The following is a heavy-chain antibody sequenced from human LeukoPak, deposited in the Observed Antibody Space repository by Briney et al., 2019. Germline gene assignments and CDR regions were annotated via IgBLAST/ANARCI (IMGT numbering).Heavy chain of an antibody. D-gene: IGHD4/OR15-4a*01. CDR2: IIPIFGTA. Sequence: GSSVKVSCKASGGTFSSYAISWVRQAPGQGLEWMGGIIPIFGTANYAQKFQGRVTIAADESTSTAYMELSSLRSEDTAVYYCARPSGLTDYYYGMDVWGQGTTVTVSS. CDR3: ARPSGLTDYYYGMDV. CDR1: GGTFSSYA. J-gene: IGHJ6*02. V-gene: IGHV1-69*01.